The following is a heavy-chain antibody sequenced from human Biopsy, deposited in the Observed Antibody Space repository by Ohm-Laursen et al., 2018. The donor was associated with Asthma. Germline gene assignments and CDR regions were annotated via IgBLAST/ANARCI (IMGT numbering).Heavy chain of an antibody. CDR1: GYPFTDYY. CDR3: ARSFVLGIPDY. Sequence: ASVKVSCKASGYPFTDYYVHWVRQAPGQGLEWMGRINPNSGGTNYAQKFQGRVTMTRDTSISTAYMELSRLRSGDTAVYYCARSFVLGIPDYWGQGTLVTVSS. V-gene: IGHV1-2*06. D-gene: IGHD2-21*01. CDR2: INPNSGGT. J-gene: IGHJ4*02.